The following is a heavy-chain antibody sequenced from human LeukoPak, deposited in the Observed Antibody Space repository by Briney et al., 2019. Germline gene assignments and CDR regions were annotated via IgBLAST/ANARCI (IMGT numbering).Heavy chain of an antibody. CDR1: GGTFSKYT. Sequence: ASVKVSCKASGGTFSKYTISWVRQRPGQGLEWMGWMNPNSGNTGYAQKFQGRVTMTRNTSISIAYMELSSLRSDDTAVYYCARATGKDILTGRKLDNWGQGTLVTVSS. CDR3: ARATGKDILTGRKLDN. D-gene: IGHD3-9*01. CDR2: MNPNSGNT. V-gene: IGHV1-8*01. J-gene: IGHJ4*02.